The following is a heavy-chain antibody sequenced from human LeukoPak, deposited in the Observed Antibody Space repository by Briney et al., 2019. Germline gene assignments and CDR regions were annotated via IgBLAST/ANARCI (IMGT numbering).Heavy chain of an antibody. J-gene: IGHJ6*02. D-gene: IGHD4-23*01. Sequence: GRSLRLSCAASGFTFDDYAMHWVRQAPGKGLEWVSGISWNSGSIGYADSVKGRSTISRDNAKNSPYLQMNSLRAEDTALYYCATWPVVTGVMNYGMDVWGQGTTVTVSS. CDR1: GFTFDDYA. V-gene: IGHV3-9*01. CDR2: ISWNSGSI. CDR3: ATWPVVTGVMNYGMDV.